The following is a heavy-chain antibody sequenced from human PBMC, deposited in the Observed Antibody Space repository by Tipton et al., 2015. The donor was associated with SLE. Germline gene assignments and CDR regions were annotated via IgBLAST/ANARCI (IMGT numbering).Heavy chain of an antibody. Sequence: SLRLSCSPSGFSFSTYGMAWVRQPPGKGLEWVSTIRNGGSKSDGKTYYAESVRGRFTISRDTSKNTIFLQMDSLRAEDTALYYCAKGKRTIYDHDAFDMWGQGTVVTVSP. CDR3: AKGKRTIYDHDAFDM. J-gene: IGHJ3*02. V-gene: IGHV3-23*01. D-gene: IGHD3-3*01. CDR1: GFSFSTYG. CDR2: IRNGGSKSDGKT.